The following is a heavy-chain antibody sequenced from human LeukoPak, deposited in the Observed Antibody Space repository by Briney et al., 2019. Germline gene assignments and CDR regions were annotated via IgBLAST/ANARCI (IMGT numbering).Heavy chain of an antibody. V-gene: IGHV3-43*02. CDR2: ISGDGGST. D-gene: IGHD6-19*01. J-gene: IGHJ4*02. CDR1: GFMFHDYA. Sequence: GGSLRLSCAAPGFMFHDYAIHWVRQAPGKGLEWVSLISGDGGSTFYADSVKGRFTISRDNSKNSLYLQMSSLRSEDTALYYCARESESSGWYDYWGQGTLVTVSS. CDR3: ARESESSGWYDY.